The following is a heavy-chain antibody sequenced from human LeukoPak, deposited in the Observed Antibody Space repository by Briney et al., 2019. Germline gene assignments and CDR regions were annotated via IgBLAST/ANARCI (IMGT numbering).Heavy chain of an antibody. V-gene: IGHV3-43*02. CDR2: ISGDGGST. D-gene: IGHD6-19*01. J-gene: IGHJ4*02. CDR1: GFMFHDYA. Sequence: GGSLRLSCAAPGFMFHDYAIHWVRQAPGKGLEWVSLISGDGGSTFYADSVKGRFTISRDNSKNSLYLQMSSLRSEDTALYYCARESESSGWYDYWGQGTLVTVSS. CDR3: ARESESSGWYDY.